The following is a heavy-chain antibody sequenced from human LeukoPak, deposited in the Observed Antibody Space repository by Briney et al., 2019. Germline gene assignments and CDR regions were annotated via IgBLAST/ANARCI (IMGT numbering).Heavy chain of an antibody. J-gene: IGHJ6*03. V-gene: IGHV4-61*02. Sequence: SETLSLTCTVSGNSISSGDYYWSWIRQPAGKGLEWIGRIHTSGTSNYNPSLKSRVTMSVDTSKNQFSLKLSSVTAADTAVYYCAGSYYYYYTADHYYMDVWGKGTTVTISS. CDR1: GNSISSGDYY. CDR2: IHTSGTS. D-gene: IGHD1-26*01. CDR3: AGSYYYYYTADHYYMDV.